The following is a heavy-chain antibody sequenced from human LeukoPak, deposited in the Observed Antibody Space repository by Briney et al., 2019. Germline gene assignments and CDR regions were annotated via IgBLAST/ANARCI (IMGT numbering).Heavy chain of an antibody. D-gene: IGHD4-23*01. CDR3: ARHDYGGNSGDY. CDR1: GFTFSTYS. J-gene: IGHJ4*02. CDR2: IGSSSTI. Sequence: PGGSLRLSCAASGFTFSTYSMNWVRQAPGRGLEWVSYIGSSSTIYYADSVKGRFTISRDNAKNSLYLQMNSLRDEDTAVYYCARHDYGGNSGDYWGQGTLVTVSS. V-gene: IGHV3-48*02.